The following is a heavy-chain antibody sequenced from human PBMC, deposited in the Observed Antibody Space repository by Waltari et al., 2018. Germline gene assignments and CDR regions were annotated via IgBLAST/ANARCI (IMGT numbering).Heavy chain of an antibody. J-gene: IGHJ3*02. Sequence: QVQLVESGGGVVKSGRSLRLSCVGSGFTFRNHGMNWVRQAPGKGLEWVAGIWYDGSNKNYVDSVKGRFTISRDNSKNTLYLEMNSLRAEDTAVYFCARGDGGSGLGASDIWGQGTMVTVSS. CDR3: ARGDGGSGLGASDI. CDR2: IWYDGSNK. CDR1: GFTFRNHG. V-gene: IGHV3-33*01. D-gene: IGHD3-3*01.